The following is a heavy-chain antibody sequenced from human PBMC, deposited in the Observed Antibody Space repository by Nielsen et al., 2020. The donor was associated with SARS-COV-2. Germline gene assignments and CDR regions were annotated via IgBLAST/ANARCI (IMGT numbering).Heavy chain of an antibody. CDR1: GGSISSYY. J-gene: IGHJ4*02. CDR3: ARAVYYDILTGYYSYYFDY. V-gene: IGHV4-59*01. CDR2: IYYSGST. Sequence: GSLRLSCTVSGGSISSYYWSWIRQPPGKGLEWIGYIYYSGSTNYNPSLKSRVTISVDTSKNQFSLKLSSVTAADTAVYYCARAVYYDILTGYYSYYFDYWGQGTLVTVSS. D-gene: IGHD3-9*01.